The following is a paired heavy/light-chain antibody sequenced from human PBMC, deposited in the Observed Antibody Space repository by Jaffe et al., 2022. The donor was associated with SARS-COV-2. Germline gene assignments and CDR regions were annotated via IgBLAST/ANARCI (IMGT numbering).Heavy chain of an antibody. CDR1: GIMFTAYA. J-gene: IGHJ3*01. D-gene: IGHD5-18*01. CDR3: AKDRRRIQRSDTFDL. Sequence: QVQLVESGGGVGQPGRALRLSCEASGIMFTAYAMHWVRQTPGKGLEWVASISHDGKYKFEADSVKGRFTISRDNPRSTLFLQLDSLRAEDTGIYYCAKDRRRIQRSDTFDLWGRGTLVTVSS. V-gene: IGHV3-30*17. CDR2: ISHDGKYK.
Light chain of an antibody. Sequence: DIQMTQSPSSLSASVGDRVTITCRASQNIRNLLNWYQEKPGKAPKLLIYVASSLQSGVPSRFSGGGSETEFNLTINSLEPEDFATYYCQQSYSRPSFGPGTKVDLK. CDR1: QNIRNL. CDR3: QQSYSRPS. V-gene: IGKV1-39*01. J-gene: IGKJ3*01. CDR2: VAS.